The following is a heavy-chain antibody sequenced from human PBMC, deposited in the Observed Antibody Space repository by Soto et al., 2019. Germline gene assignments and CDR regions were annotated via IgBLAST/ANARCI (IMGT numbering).Heavy chain of an antibody. D-gene: IGHD3-10*01. J-gene: IGHJ3*02. Sequence: QVQLQQWGAGLLKPSETLSLTCAVYGGSFSGYYWSWIRQPPGTGLEWIGEINHSGSTNYNPSLKSRVSISVDTAKHQFSLNLCAVTAADTAVYYCARGRAYYYGSRDYAFDIWGRGTMVTVSS. CDR2: INHSGST. CDR3: ARGRAYYYGSRDYAFDI. CDR1: GGSFSGYY. V-gene: IGHV4-34*01.